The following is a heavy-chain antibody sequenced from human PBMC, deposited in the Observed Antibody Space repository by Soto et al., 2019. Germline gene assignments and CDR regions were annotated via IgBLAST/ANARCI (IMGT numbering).Heavy chain of an antibody. CDR1: GFTSSDYY. Sequence: VGSLRLSCATSGFTSSDYYMSWIRQAPGKGLEFVSYISPKGTYRTYADSVKGRFTISRDNAKNSLYLQVNSLRAEDTAVYYCSRGGGGGLFDLWGQGTLVTVSS. D-gene: IGHD2-21*01. J-gene: IGHJ5*02. CDR3: SRGGGGGLFDL. CDR2: ISPKGTYR. V-gene: IGHV3-11*06.